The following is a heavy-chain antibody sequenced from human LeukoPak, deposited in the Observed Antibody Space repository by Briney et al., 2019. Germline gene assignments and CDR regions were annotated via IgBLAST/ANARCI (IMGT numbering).Heavy chain of an antibody. CDR3: ARGSRFTMVRGVYFDY. V-gene: IGHV1-46*01. D-gene: IGHD3-10*01. CDR1: GYTFTSYY. CDR2: INPSGGST. Sequence: VASVKVSCKASGYTFTSYYMHWVRQAPGQGLEWMGIINPSGGSTSYAQKFQGRVTMTRDMSTSTVYMELSSLRSEDTAVYYCARGSRFTMVRGVYFDYWGQGTLVTVSS. J-gene: IGHJ4*02.